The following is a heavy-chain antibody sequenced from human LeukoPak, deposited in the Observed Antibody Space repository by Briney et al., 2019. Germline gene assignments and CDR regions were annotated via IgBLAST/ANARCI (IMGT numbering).Heavy chain of an antibody. V-gene: IGHV3-48*03. J-gene: IGHJ4*02. CDR3: ASCPTPSNCYGLQLGG. CDR1: GFTFSNYE. D-gene: IGHD6-25*01. CDR2: ISSSGSTI. Sequence: PGGSLRLSCAASGFTFSNYEMNWVRQAPGKGLEWVSYISSSGSTIYYADSVTGRFTISRDNSENTLYLQMNSLRAEDTALYYCASCPTPSNCYGLQLGGWGQGTLVSVSS.